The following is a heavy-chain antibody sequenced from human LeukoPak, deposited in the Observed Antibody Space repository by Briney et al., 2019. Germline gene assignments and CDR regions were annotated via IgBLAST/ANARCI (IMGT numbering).Heavy chain of an antibody. CDR1: GTSIRNYY. CDR3: AREKEGTDHDSTAAFHY. Sequence: SETLSLTCTVSGTSIRNYYWSWVRQSPGQGLEWLAHGHHTGSSNFSPPFRSRVTTSVDASRNQFSLRLTSMTAADTAVYYCAREKEGTDHDSTAAFHYWGQGILVIVSS. V-gene: IGHV4-59*01. J-gene: IGHJ4*02. CDR2: GHHTGSS. D-gene: IGHD3-22*01.